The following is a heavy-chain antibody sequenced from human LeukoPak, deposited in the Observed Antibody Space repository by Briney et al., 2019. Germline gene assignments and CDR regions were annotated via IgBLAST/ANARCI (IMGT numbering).Heavy chain of an antibody. CDR2: INPSSGDT. CDR1: GYIFTGYY. CDR3: ARGRYDSSGYQRAFDI. D-gene: IGHD3-22*01. J-gene: IGHJ3*02. Sequence: ASVKVSCRASGYIFTGYYMHWVRQAPGQGLEWMGWINPSSGDTNFAQKFQGRVTMTRDTSISTAYMELSRLGSDDTAVYYCARGRYDSSGYQRAFDIWGQGTMVTVSS. V-gene: IGHV1-2*02.